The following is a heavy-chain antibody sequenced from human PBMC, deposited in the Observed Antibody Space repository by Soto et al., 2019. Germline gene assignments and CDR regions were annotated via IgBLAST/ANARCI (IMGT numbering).Heavy chain of an antibody. CDR1: GDSVSSNSAA. Sequence: SQTLSLTCVISGDSVSSNSAAWNWIRQSPSRGLEWLGRTYYRSKWYNDYAVSVKSRITINPDTSKNQFSLQLNSVTPEDTAVYYCARDSNGCGGNSYYYYGMVVWGQGTTVTAAS. V-gene: IGHV6-1*01. J-gene: IGHJ6*02. CDR2: TYYRSKWYN. CDR3: ARDSNGCGGNSYYYYGMVV. D-gene: IGHD2-21*02.